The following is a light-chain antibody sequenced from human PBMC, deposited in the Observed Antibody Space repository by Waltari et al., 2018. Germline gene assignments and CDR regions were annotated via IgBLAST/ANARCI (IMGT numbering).Light chain of an antibody. Sequence: SYELTQLPSVSVSPGQTANITCSGDRLGDKYICWFQQRPGQSPVMVIYQDVKRPSRIPERLAGSNSGNTATLTISGTQAMDEADYFCQVWDGRSVVFGGGTKLTVL. CDR2: QDV. CDR1: RLGDKY. J-gene: IGLJ2*01. CDR3: QVWDGRSVV. V-gene: IGLV3-1*01.